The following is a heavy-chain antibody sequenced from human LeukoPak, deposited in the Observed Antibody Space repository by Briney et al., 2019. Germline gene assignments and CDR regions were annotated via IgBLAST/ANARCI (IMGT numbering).Heavy chain of an antibody. Sequence: GGSLRLSCVASGFTFSRYGMHWVRQAPGEGLEWVAVISYDGSNKYYADSVKGRFTISRDNSKNTLYVQMNSLRAEDTAVYYCAKDHERVWELHNSPFDYWGQGTLVTVSS. CDR3: AKDHERVWELHNSPFDY. CDR2: ISYDGSNK. V-gene: IGHV3-30*18. CDR1: GFTFSRYG. D-gene: IGHD4-23*01. J-gene: IGHJ4*02.